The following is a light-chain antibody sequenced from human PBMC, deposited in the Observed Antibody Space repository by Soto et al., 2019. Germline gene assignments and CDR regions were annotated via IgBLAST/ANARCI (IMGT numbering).Light chain of an antibody. J-gene: IGKJ2*01. CDR1: QSISNF. CDR3: QQSFSTPLYT. Sequence: DIQMTQSPSSLSASVGDRVTITCRASQSISNFLSWYQQKPGKAPKLLIYAASSLQSGVPSRFSGSRAWTDFTLSISSLQPEDFATYYCQQSFSTPLYTFGQGTKLEIK. V-gene: IGKV1-39*01. CDR2: AAS.